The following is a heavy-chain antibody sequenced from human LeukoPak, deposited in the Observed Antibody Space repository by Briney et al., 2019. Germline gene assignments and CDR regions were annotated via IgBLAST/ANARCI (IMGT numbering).Heavy chain of an antibody. V-gene: IGHV4-34*01. J-gene: IGHJ4*02. CDR3: ARGGHDYGAKFPPDY. CDR1: GGSFSGYY. Sequence: KPSETLSLTCAVYGGSFSGYYWTWVRQPPGKGLDWLGEINYSGSTNYNPSLESRLSISVDTSKNQFSLRLNSVTAADTAVYYCARGGHDYGAKFPPDYWGQGTLDTVSS. CDR2: INYSGST. D-gene: IGHD4-23*01.